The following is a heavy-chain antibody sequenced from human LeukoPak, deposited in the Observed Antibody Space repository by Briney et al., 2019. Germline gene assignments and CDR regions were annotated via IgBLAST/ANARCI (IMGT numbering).Heavy chain of an antibody. CDR3: ARDSGGSYYFDS. CDR2: INSDGINT. V-gene: IGHV3-74*01. Sequence: GGSLRLSCAASGFTFSSYAMSWVRQAPGKGLVWVSRINSDGINTSYADSVKGRFTISRDNAKNSLYLQMNSLRAEDTAVYYCARDSGGSYYFDSWGQGTLVTVSS. J-gene: IGHJ4*02. CDR1: GFTFSSYA. D-gene: IGHD2-15*01.